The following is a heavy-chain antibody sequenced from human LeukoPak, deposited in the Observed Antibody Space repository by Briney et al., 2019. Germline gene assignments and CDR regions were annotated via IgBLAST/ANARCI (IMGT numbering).Heavy chain of an antibody. V-gene: IGHV3-48*03. CDR2: ISGNGSSI. CDR1: GFIFSSYE. D-gene: IGHD6-19*01. Sequence: PGGSLRLSCAASGFIFSSYEMNWVRQAPGKGLEWVSYISGNGSSIFYADSVKGRVTISRDNAEKSLYLQMNSLRAEDTAVYYCARFLAGTISYWGQGTLVTVSS. CDR3: ARFLAGTISY. J-gene: IGHJ4*02.